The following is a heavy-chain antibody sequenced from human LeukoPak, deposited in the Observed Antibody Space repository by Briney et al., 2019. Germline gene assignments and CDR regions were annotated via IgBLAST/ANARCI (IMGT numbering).Heavy chain of an antibody. D-gene: IGHD5-12*01. CDR2: IYTGGST. J-gene: IGHJ3*02. V-gene: IGHV4-4*07. CDR1: GGSISSYY. Sequence: SETLSLTCPVSGGSISSYYWSWIRQPAGKGLDWIGRIYTGGSTNYNPSLKSRVTISVDKSKNQFSLKLSSVTAADTAVYYCARDLPDIVATDADAFDIWGQGTMVTVSS. CDR3: ARDLPDIVATDADAFDI.